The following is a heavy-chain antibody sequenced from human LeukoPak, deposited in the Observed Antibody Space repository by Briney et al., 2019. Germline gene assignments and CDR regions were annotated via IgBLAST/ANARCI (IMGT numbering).Heavy chain of an antibody. Sequence: GGSLRLSCAASGFTFSSYAMSWVRQAPGKGLEWVSAISGSGGSTYYADSVKGRFTISRDNSKNTLYLQMNSLRAEDTAVYYCAKAPRGVYYYYGMDVWGQGTTVTVSS. CDR1: GFTFSSYA. J-gene: IGHJ6*02. CDR3: AKAPRGVYYYYGMDV. D-gene: IGHD3-10*01. V-gene: IGHV3-23*01. CDR2: ISGSGGST.